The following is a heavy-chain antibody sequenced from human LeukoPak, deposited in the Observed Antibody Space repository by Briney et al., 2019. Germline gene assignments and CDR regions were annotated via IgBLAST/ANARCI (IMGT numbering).Heavy chain of an antibody. CDR2: IFQGGGEI. J-gene: IGHJ5*02. V-gene: IGHV3-53*01. CDR1: EFSVGSNY. Sequence: GGSLRLSCAASEFSVGSNYMIWVRQPPGKGLEWVSSIFQGGGEIHYADSVRGRFTISRENSKSTLFLQMNSLRAEDTAIYYCATYRQVLLPFEAWGQGTLVTVSS. CDR3: ATYRQVLLPFEA. D-gene: IGHD5-18*01.